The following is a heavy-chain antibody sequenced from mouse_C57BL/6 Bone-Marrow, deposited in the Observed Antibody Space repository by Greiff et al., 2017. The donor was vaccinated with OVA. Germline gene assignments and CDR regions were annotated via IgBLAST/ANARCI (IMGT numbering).Heavy chain of an antibody. CDR1: GYTFTSYW. Sequence: QVQLQQSGAELVKPGASVKLSCKASGYTFTSYWMHWVKQRPGQGLEWIGMIHPNSGSTNYNEKFKSKGTLTVDKSSSTAYMQLSSLTSEDSAVYYCARSRYDGYDYWGQGTTLTVSS. J-gene: IGHJ2*01. CDR2: IHPNSGST. V-gene: IGHV1-64*01. CDR3: ARSRYDGYDY. D-gene: IGHD2-3*01.